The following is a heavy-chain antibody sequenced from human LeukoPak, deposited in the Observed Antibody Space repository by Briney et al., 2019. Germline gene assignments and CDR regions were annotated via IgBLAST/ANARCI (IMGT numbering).Heavy chain of an antibody. V-gene: IGHV3-9*03. D-gene: IGHD3-3*01. J-gene: IGHJ4*02. CDR1: GFTFDDYA. CDR2: ISWNSGSI. Sequence: GGSLRPSCAASGFTFDDYAMHWVRQAPGKGLEWVPGISWNSGSIGYADSVKGRFTISRDNAKNSLYLQMNSLRAEDMALYYCAKDMRRGVYYDFWSGYSPFDYWGQGTLVTVSS. CDR3: AKDMRRGVYYDFWSGYSPFDY.